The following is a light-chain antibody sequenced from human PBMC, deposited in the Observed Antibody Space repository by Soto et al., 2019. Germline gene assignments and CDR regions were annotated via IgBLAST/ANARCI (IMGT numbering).Light chain of an antibody. V-gene: IGKV3-20*01. Sequence: EIVLTQSPGTLSLSPGERATLSCRASQGISSRYLAWYQQKPGQAPRLLIYDASNRATGIPDRFSGSGSGTDFTLTISRLVSEDFAVYYCQQYGSSPWTFGQGTKVEIK. CDR3: QQYGSSPWT. CDR2: DAS. CDR1: QGISSRY. J-gene: IGKJ1*01.